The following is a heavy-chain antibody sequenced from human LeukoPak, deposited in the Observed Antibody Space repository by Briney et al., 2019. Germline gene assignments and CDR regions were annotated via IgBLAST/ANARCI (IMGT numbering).Heavy chain of an antibody. Sequence: SETLSLTCIVSGDSISTYYWNWIRQPPGKGLVWVGYIHYSGNTNYNPSLKNRVTISVDTSKNQFSLKLSSVTAADTAVYYCARDQDADSGIWFDPWGQGTLVTVSS. CDR1: GDSISTYY. V-gene: IGHV4-59*01. J-gene: IGHJ5*02. D-gene: IGHD4-17*01. CDR3: ARDQDADSGIWFDP. CDR2: IHYSGNT.